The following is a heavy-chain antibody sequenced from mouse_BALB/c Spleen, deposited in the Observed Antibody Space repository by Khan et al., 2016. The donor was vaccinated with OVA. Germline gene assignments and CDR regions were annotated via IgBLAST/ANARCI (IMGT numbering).Heavy chain of an antibody. CDR2: IDTSASYT. Sequence: QVQLQQPGTEFVMPGASVKMSCKASGYTFTDYWMHWVKQRPGQGLEWIGAIDTSASYTRYNQKFKGKATLTVDESSSTAYMQLSSLTSEDSAVYYWANLSVYAMDYWGQGTSVTVSS. D-gene: IGHD2-3*01. J-gene: IGHJ4*01. CDR3: ANLSVYAMDY. CDR1: GYTFTDYW. V-gene: IGHV1-69*01.